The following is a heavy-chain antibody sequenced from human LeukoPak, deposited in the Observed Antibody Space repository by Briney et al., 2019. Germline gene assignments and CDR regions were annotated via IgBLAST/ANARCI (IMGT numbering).Heavy chain of an antibody. J-gene: IGHJ6*03. V-gene: IGHV1-2*02. CDR3: ARVHLTNYYDSSGYGPRVNMDV. D-gene: IGHD3-22*01. CDR1: GYTFTGYY. CDR2: INPNHGDR. Sequence: ASVKVSCKASGYTFTGYYMHWVRQAPGQGLEWMGWINPNHGDRNYAQKCQDRVSMTRDTSISTAYMHLSRLRSADTAVYYCARVHLTNYYDSSGYGPRVNMDVWGKGTTVTVSS.